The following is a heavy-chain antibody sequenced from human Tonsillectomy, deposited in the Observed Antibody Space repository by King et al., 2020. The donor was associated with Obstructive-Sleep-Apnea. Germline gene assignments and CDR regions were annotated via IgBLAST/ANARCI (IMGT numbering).Heavy chain of an antibody. CDR1: GFTFSSYS. CDR2: ISSSSSTI. CDR3: ARDVAYYDILTEDY. Sequence: VQLVESGGGLVQPGGSLRLSCAASGFTFSSYSMNWVRQAPGKGLEWVSYISSSSSTIYYADSVKGRFTISRDNAKNSLYLQMNSLRAEDTAVYYCARDVAYYDILTEDYWGHGTLVTVSS. V-gene: IGHV3-48*04. J-gene: IGHJ4*01. D-gene: IGHD3-9*01.